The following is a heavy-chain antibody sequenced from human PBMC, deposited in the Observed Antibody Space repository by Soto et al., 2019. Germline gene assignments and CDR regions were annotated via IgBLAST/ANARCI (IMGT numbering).Heavy chain of an antibody. CDR2: ISAYNGNT. CDR1: GYTFTSYG. CDR3: ALAPVGAPTDVY. D-gene: IGHD1-26*01. V-gene: IGHV1-18*01. J-gene: IGHJ4*02. Sequence: ASVKVSCKASGYTFTSYGISWGRQAPGQGLEWMGWISAYNGNTNYAQKLQGRVTMTTDTSTSTAYMELRSLRSDDTAVYYCALAPVGAPTDVYWGQGTLVTVSS.